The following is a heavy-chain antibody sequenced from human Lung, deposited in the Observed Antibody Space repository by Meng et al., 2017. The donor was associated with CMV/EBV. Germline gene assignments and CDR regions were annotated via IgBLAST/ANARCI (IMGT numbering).Heavy chain of an antibody. CDR2: IYWNDDK. CDR3: AHSEDSGSPLRDY. D-gene: IGHD1-26*01. V-gene: IGHV2-5*01. J-gene: IGHJ4*02. CDR1: GFSLSTSGVG. Sequence: TLPLXCTFSGFSLSTSGVGVGWIRQPPGKALEWLALIYWNDDKRYSPYLKSRLTITKDTSKNQVVLTMTNKDPVDTATYYCAHSEDSGSPLRDYWVKGTXVTVSS.